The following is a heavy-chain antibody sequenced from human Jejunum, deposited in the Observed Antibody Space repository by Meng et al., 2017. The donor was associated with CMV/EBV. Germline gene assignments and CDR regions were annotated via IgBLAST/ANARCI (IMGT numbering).Heavy chain of an antibody. CDR1: GFTFRTSP. Sequence: ASSGFTFRTSPLHWIRQAPDKGLEWVAGISNDGDTTSLADSVKGRFSISRDNSKNTVYLQMNSLRGEDTAVYYCARENDYRNYFDSWGRGTLVTVSS. CDR2: ISNDGDTT. J-gene: IGHJ4*02. D-gene: IGHD4-11*01. V-gene: IGHV3-30-3*01. CDR3: ARENDYRNYFDS.